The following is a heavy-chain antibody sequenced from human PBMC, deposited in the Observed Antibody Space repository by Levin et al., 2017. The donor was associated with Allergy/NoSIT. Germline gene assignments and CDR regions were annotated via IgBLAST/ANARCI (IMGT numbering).Heavy chain of an antibody. CDR3: ARGSPTPTYDYVGGRMDE. CDR1: GGTFSSYT. D-gene: IGHD3-16*01. V-gene: IGHV1-69*02. J-gene: IGHJ4*02. CDR2: IIPILGIA. Sequence: KISCQASGGTFSSYTISWVRQAPGQGLEWMGRIIPILGIANYAQKFQGRVTITADKSTSTAYMELSSLRSEDTAVYYCARGSPTPTYDYVGGRMDEWGQGTLVTVSS.